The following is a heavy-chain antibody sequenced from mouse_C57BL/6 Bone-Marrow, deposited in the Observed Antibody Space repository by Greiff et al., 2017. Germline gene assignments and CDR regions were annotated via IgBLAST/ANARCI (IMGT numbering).Heavy chain of an antibody. V-gene: IGHV2-6*01. Sequence: VQLQESGPGLVAPSQSLSITCTVSGFSLTSYGVDWVRQSPGKGLEWLGVIWGVGSTNYNSALKSRLSISKDNSKSQVFLKMNSLQTDDTAMYYCARRIYYYGSSYENYAMDYWGQGTSVTVSS. CDR3: ARRIYYYGSSYENYAMDY. D-gene: IGHD1-1*01. CDR1: GFSLTSYG. J-gene: IGHJ4*01. CDR2: IWGVGST.